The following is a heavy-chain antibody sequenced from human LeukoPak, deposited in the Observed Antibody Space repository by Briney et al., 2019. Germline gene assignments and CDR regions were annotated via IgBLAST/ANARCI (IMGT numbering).Heavy chain of an antibody. Sequence: SETLSLTCTVSGGSISSYYWSWSRQPPGKGLEWIGDIYYSGSTNYNPSLKSRVTISVDPSKNQFSLKLSSVTAADTAVYYCARDHCSGGRCYGFDYWGHGTLVAVSS. CDR3: ARDHCSGGRCYGFDY. CDR2: IYYSGST. J-gene: IGHJ4*01. D-gene: IGHD2-15*01. V-gene: IGHV4-59*01. CDR1: GGSISSYY.